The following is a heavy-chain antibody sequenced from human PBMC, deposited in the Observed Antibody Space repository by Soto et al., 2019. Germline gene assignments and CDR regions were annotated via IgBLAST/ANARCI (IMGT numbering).Heavy chain of an antibody. D-gene: IGHD4-17*01. CDR2: ISYDGTNK. CDR3: AKGNGPLRGDHPPFDS. CDR1: GFTFSNYG. V-gene: IGHV3-30*18. J-gene: IGHJ4*02. Sequence: GGSLRLSCVASGFTFSNYGMHWVRQAPGKGLEWAAVISYDGTNKYYADSVKGRFTISRDNSKNTISLQMNSLGPEDTAVYYCAKGNGPLRGDHPPFDSWGQGTLVTVSS.